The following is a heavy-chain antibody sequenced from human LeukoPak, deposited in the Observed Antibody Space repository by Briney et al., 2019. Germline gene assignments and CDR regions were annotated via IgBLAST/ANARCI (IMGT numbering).Heavy chain of an antibody. D-gene: IGHD1-26*01. CDR2: ISSSSSYI. Sequence: GGSLRLSCAASGFTFSSYSMNWVRQAPGKGLEWVSSISSSSSYIYYVDSVKGRFTISRDNAKNSLYLQMNSLRAEDTAVYYCARGKVGATSGYYYYGMDVWGQGTTVTVSS. J-gene: IGHJ6*02. V-gene: IGHV3-21*01. CDR3: ARGKVGATSGYYYYGMDV. CDR1: GFTFSSYS.